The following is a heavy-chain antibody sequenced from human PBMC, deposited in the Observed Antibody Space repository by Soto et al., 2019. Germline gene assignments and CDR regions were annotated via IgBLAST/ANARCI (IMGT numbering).Heavy chain of an antibody. J-gene: IGHJ4*02. V-gene: IGHV3-23*01. D-gene: IGHD3-9*01. CDR2: ISGSGGST. CDR3: AQPILTGPLDY. Sequence: ETLSLTCTVSAASFSKYYWTWVRQAPGKGLEWVSAISGSGGSTYYADSVKGRFTLSRDNSKNTLYLQMNSLRAEDTAVYYCAQPILTGPLDYWGQGTLVTVSS. CDR1: AASFSKYY.